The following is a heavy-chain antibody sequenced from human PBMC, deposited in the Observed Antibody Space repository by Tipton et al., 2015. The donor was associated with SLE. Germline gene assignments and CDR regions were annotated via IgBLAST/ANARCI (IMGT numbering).Heavy chain of an antibody. CDR3: ARGTGVDYSCYYYMDV. D-gene: IGHD3/OR15-3a*01. CDR1: GITFSSYT. Sequence: SLRLSCAASGITFSSYTMHWVRQAPGKGLEWVAVISYDGSNKYYADSVKGRFTISRDNSKNTLYLQMNSLRAEDTAVYYCARGTGVDYSCYYYMDVWGKGTTVTVSS. J-gene: IGHJ6*03. CDR2: ISYDGSNK. V-gene: IGHV3-30*04.